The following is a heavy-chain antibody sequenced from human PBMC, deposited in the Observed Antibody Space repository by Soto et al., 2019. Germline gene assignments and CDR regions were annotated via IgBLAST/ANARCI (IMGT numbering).Heavy chain of an antibody. CDR2: ISHNSDYT. J-gene: IGHJ4*02. CDR3: GNIHHGSLDY. Sequence: PXVLRCLSFAARRPDLGLSFIISMHQCPGRGLEGVSFISHNSDYTNYPDSVSGRSNNTRDNEKSPIYLQMNSRRADDTAVHYCGNIHHGSLDYWGQGTLVTVSS. D-gene: IGHD1-26*01. CDR1: RPDLGLSF. V-gene: IGHV3-11*06.